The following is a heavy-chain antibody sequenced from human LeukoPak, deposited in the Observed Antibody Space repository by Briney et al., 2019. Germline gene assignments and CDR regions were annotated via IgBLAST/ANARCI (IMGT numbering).Heavy chain of an antibody. Sequence: PGGSLRLSCAASGFTFTNAWMSWVRQGPGKGLEWVGHIKTKSDGGTTDYAAPVNGRFTISRDDSENMLYLQMNSLETEDTAVYYCTAPRGPRNGYYLSDYWGQGTLVTVSS. CDR3: TAPRGPRNGYYLSDY. D-gene: IGHD3-22*01. V-gene: IGHV3-15*01. CDR2: IKTKSDGGTT. J-gene: IGHJ4*02. CDR1: GFTFTNAW.